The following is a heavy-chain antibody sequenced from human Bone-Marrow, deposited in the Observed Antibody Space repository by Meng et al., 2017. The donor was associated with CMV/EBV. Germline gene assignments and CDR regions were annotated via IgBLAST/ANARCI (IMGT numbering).Heavy chain of an antibody. CDR1: GFSLSTSGVG. Sequence: GPTLVKPTQTLTLTSTFSGFSLSTSGVGVGWIRQPPGNALEWLELIYWNDDKRYSPSLKSWLTITKDTSKNQVVLTMTNMYPVDTATYYCAHNRGSSSPLDYWGQGTLVTVSS. CDR3: AHNRGSSSPLDY. J-gene: IGHJ4*02. CDR2: IYWNDDK. D-gene: IGHD6-6*01. V-gene: IGHV2-5*01.